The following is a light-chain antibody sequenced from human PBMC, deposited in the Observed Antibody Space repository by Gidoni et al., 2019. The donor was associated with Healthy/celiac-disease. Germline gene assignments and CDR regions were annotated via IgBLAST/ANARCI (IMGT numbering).Light chain of an antibody. J-gene: IGKJ5*01. V-gene: IGKV3-15*01. Sequence: EIVMTQSPATLSVAPRERATLSCRASQRVSSNLAWYQQKPGQAPRLLIYGASTRATGIPARFSGSGSGTEFNINISSLQSEDFAVYYCQQYKNWPPITFGQGTRLEIK. CDR1: QRVSSN. CDR3: QQYKNWPPIT. CDR2: GAS.